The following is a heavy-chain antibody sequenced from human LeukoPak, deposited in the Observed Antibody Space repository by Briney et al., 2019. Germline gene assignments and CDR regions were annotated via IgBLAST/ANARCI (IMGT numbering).Heavy chain of an antibody. Sequence: GGSLRLSCAASGFTFDDYGMSWVRQAPGKGLEWVSGINWNGGSTGYADSVKGRFTISRDNSKNTLYLQMNSLRAEDTAVYYCAKDALVVTGDGNYMDVWGKGTTVTISS. D-gene: IGHD7-27*01. CDR2: INWNGGST. CDR3: AKDALVVTGDGNYMDV. J-gene: IGHJ6*03. V-gene: IGHV3-20*04. CDR1: GFTFDDYG.